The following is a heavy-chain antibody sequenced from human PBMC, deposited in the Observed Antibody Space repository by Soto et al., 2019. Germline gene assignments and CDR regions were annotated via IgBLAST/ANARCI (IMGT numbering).Heavy chain of an antibody. Sequence: QITLKESGPTLVNPTQTLTLTCTFSGFSLSTSGVGVGWIRQPPGKALEWLALIYWDDDKRYSPSLKSRLTITKDTSKNQVVLTMTNMDPVDTATYYCAHTRANYDFWSGPTNWFDPWGQGTLVTVSS. CDR2: IYWDDDK. J-gene: IGHJ5*02. CDR3: AHTRANYDFWSGPTNWFDP. V-gene: IGHV2-5*02. D-gene: IGHD3-3*01. CDR1: GFSLSTSGVG.